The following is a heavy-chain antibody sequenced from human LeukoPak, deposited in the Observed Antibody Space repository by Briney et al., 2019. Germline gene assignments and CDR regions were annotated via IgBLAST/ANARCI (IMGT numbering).Heavy chain of an antibody. CDR2: IYHSGST. V-gene: IGHV4-4*02. Sequence: SGTLSLTCAVSGGSISSSNWWSWVRQPPGKGLEWIGEIYHSGSTNYNPSLKSRVTISVDKSKNQFSLKLSSVTAADTAVYYCARAGYSSSWYVDYRGQGTLVTVSS. J-gene: IGHJ4*02. CDR3: ARAGYSSSWYVDY. D-gene: IGHD6-13*01. CDR1: GGSISSSNW.